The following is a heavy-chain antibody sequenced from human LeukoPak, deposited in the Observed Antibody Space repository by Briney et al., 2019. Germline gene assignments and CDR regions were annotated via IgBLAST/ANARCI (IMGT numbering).Heavy chain of an antibody. Sequence: GGSLRLSCAASGFTFPSFSMSWVRQAPGTGLEWVANIKHDGSETYYVDSVKGRFTISRDNAKNSLDLQMNSLRTEDTAVYYCARENAWSRDCWGQGTLVTVPS. CDR2: IKHDGSET. CDR3: ARENAWSRDC. CDR1: GFTFPSFS. D-gene: IGHD2-15*01. V-gene: IGHV3-7*01. J-gene: IGHJ4*02.